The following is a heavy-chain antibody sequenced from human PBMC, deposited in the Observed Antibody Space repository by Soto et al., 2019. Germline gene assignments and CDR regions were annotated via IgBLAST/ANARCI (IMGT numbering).Heavy chain of an antibody. CDR3: ATTWSGNSDESY. CDR2: MNPNSGNT. J-gene: IGHJ4*02. V-gene: IGHV1-8*01. D-gene: IGHD3-3*01. Sequence: ASVKVSCKASGYTFTSYDINWVRQATGQGREWMGWMNPNSGNTGYAQKFQGRVTMTRNTSISTAYMELSSLRAEDTAVYYCATTWSGNSDESYWGQGTLVTVSS. CDR1: GYTFTSYD.